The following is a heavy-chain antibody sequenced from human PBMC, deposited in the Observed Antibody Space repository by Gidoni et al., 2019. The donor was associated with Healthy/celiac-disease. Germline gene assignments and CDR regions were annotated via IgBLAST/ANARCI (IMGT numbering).Heavy chain of an antibody. D-gene: IGHD4-17*01. CDR2: IRSKAYGGTT. Sequence: EVQLVESGGGLVQPGRSLRLSCTASGFTFGDYAMSWFRQAPGKGLEWVGFIRSKAYGGTTEYAASVKGRFTISRDDSKSIAYLQMNSLKTEDTAVYYCTRALDYGDYEIFDYWGQGTLVTVSS. CDR1: GFTFGDYA. CDR3: TRALDYGDYEIFDY. J-gene: IGHJ4*02. V-gene: IGHV3-49*03.